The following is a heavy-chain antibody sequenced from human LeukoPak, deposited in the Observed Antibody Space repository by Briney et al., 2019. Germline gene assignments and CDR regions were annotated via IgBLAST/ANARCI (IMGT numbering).Heavy chain of an antibody. CDR1: GFSFSDNY. D-gene: IGHD1-26*01. Sequence: GGSLRLSCAASGFSFSDNYMSWIRQAPGQGLEWVSYISNTGSHTMYAESVRGRFTISRDNAKNSLYLEMNSLRADDTAVYYCARSRGVGPGAYFDYWGQGTAVTVSS. CDR2: ISNTGSHT. J-gene: IGHJ4*02. CDR3: ARSRGVGPGAYFDY. V-gene: IGHV3-11*03.